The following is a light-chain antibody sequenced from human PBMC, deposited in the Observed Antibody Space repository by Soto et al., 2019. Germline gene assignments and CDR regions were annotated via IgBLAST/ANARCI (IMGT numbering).Light chain of an antibody. CDR2: DVS. CDR1: SSDVGRYNY. V-gene: IGLV2-14*01. Sequence: QSALTQPASVSGSPGQSITISCTGTSSDVGRYNYVSWYQQYPGKAPKLIIFDVSIRPSGVSNRFSGSKSGTTASLTISGRQIEDEADYYCRSYTSRTNVVFGGGTQLTV. J-gene: IGLJ2*01. CDR3: RSYTSRTNVV.